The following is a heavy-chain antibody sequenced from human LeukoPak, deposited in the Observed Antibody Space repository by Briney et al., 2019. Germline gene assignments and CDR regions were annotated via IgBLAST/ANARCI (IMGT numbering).Heavy chain of an antibody. D-gene: IGHD1-20*01. Sequence: GGSLRLSCAASGFTFDDYAMHWVRQAPGKGPEWVSLISGDGGSTYYADSVKGRFTISRDNSKNSLYLQMNSLRTEDTALYYCAKDVNWNDDFYFDYWGQGTLVTVSS. CDR1: GFTFDDYA. CDR2: ISGDGGST. J-gene: IGHJ4*02. CDR3: AKDVNWNDDFYFDY. V-gene: IGHV3-43*02.